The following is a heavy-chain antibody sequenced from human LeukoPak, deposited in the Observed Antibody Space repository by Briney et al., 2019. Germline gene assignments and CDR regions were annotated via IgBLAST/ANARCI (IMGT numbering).Heavy chain of an antibody. CDR3: AREEWLRHYFDY. V-gene: IGHV4-61*02. Sequence: SETLSLTCTVSGGSISSGSYYWSWIRQPAGKGLEWIGRIYTSGSTNYNPSLKSRVTISVDTSKNQFSLKLSSVTAADTAVYYCAREEWLRHYFDYWGQGTLVTVSS. J-gene: IGHJ4*02. D-gene: IGHD5-12*01. CDR2: IYTSGST. CDR1: GGSISSGSYY.